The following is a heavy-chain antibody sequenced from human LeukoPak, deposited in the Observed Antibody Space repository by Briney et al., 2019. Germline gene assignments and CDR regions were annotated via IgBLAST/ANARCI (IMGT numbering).Heavy chain of an antibody. CDR2: ISSTNAT. Sequence: GGSLRLSCSASGFAFGIYALNWFRHTPGKGLEWLSYISSTNATYYADSVKGRFTISRDNAKESLYLQMNSLRVEDTAVYYCARDDKWAFEYWGQGTLVTVSS. D-gene: IGHD1-26*01. CDR3: ARDDKWAFEY. V-gene: IGHV3-69-1*02. J-gene: IGHJ4*02. CDR1: GFAFGIYA.